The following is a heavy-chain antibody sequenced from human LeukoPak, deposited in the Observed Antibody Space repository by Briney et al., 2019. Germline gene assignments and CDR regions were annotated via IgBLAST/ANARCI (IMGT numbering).Heavy chain of an antibody. CDR2: IYYSGST. J-gene: IGHJ4*02. CDR3: ARDSYGDYAFDY. D-gene: IGHD4-17*01. V-gene: IGHV4-59*12. CDR1: GGSISSYY. Sequence: SETLSLTCTVSGGSISSYYWSWIRQPPGKGLEWIGYIYYSGSTNYNPSLKSRVTISVDTTKNQFSLKLSSVTAADTAVYYCARDSYGDYAFDYWGQGTLVTVSS.